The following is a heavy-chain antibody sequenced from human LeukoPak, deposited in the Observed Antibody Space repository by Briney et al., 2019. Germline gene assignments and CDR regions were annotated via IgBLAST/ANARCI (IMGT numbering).Heavy chain of an antibody. Sequence: GGSLRLSCAASGFTFSSYSMNWVRQAPGKGLEWVAVISYDGSNKYYADSVKGRFTISRDNSKNTLYLQMNSLRAEDTAVYYWAKDGCSGGSCFSLDLDYWGQGTLVTVSS. V-gene: IGHV3-30*18. J-gene: IGHJ4*02. CDR3: AKDGCSGGSCFSLDLDY. D-gene: IGHD2-15*01. CDR2: ISYDGSNK. CDR1: GFTFSSYS.